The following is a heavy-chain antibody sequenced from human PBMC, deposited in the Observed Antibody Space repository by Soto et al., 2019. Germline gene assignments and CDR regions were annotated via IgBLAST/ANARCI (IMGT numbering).Heavy chain of an antibody. J-gene: IGHJ4*02. CDR1: GLTFSSYW. CDR3: ARGLIVGDTY. CDR2: INRDGSST. V-gene: IGHV3-74*01. D-gene: IGHD1-26*01. Sequence: EVQLVESGGGLVQPGGSLRLSCVASGLTFSSYWMHWVRQYPGKGLVWVSRINRDGSSTSYADSVKGRFTIARDNAKNTLHLQMSERRAWYRAVYYYARGLIVGDTYWGQGTLVTVSS.